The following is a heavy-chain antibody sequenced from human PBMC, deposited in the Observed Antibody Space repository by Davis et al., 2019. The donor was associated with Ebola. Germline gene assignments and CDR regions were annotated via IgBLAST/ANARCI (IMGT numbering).Heavy chain of an antibody. CDR2: INPNSGGT. D-gene: IGHD6-13*01. J-gene: IGHJ6*04. V-gene: IGHV1-2*06. CDR1: GYTFTGYY. Sequence: ASVKVSCKASGYTFTGYYMHWVRQAPGQGLEWMGRINPNSGGTNYAQKLQGRVTMTTDTSTSTAYMELRSLRSDDTAVYYCARDAAGTSRGYYYGMDVWGKGTTVTVSS. CDR3: ARDAAGTSRGYYYGMDV.